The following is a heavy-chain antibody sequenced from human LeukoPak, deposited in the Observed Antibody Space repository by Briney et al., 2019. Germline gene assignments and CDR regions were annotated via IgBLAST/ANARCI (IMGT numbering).Heavy chain of an antibody. CDR3: ARDEDYYDSSGYV. Sequence: SVKVSCKASGGTFSSYAISWVRQAPGQGLEWMGGIIPIFGTANYAQKFQGRVTITADESTSTAYMELSSLRSEDTAVYYCARDEDYYDSSGYVWGRGTLVTVSS. J-gene: IGHJ4*02. D-gene: IGHD3-22*01. V-gene: IGHV1-69*13. CDR1: GGTFSSYA. CDR2: IIPIFGTA.